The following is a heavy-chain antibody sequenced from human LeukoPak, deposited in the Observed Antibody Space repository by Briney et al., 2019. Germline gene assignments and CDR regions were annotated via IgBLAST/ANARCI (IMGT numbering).Heavy chain of an antibody. CDR3: ARDTDYYGSGTLGYLDY. J-gene: IGHJ4*02. D-gene: IGHD3-10*01. CDR2: IYSGGNT. CDR1: GFTVNNNF. Sequence: GGSLRLSCAVSGFTVNNNFMSWVRQAPGKGLEWVSLIYSGGNTYYTDSVKGRFTISRDNSKNTLYLQMNSLRAEDTAVYYCARDTDYYGSGTLGYLDYWGQGTLVTVSS. V-gene: IGHV3-66*01.